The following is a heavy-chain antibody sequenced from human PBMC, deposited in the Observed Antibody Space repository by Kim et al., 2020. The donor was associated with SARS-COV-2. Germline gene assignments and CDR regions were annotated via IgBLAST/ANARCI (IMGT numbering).Heavy chain of an antibody. CDR3: ARDSTPDY. V-gene: IGHV4-39*07. Sequence: SETLSLTCTVSGGSISSSSYYWGWIRQPPGKGLEWIGSIYYSGSTYYNPSLKSRVTISVDTSKNQFSLKLSSVTAADTAVYYCARDSTPDYWGQGTLVT. CDR2: IYYSGST. J-gene: IGHJ4*02. CDR1: GGSISSSSYY.